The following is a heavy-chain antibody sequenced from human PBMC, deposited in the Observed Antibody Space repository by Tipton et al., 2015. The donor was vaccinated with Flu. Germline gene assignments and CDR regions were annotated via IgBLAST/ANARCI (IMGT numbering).Heavy chain of an antibody. CDR3: ARRDFSNYVSDPKNWFDR. D-gene: IGHD4-11*01. CDR1: GDSISSDYF. CDR2: IHRSGST. Sequence: LRLSCAVSGDSISSDYFWDWIRQPPGKGLEWIATIHRSGSTNYNPSLRSRVTISVDTSKNQFSLEMRSVTAADMAVYYCARRDFSNYVSDPKNWFDRWGQGILVTVSS. V-gene: IGHV4-38-2*01. J-gene: IGHJ5*02.